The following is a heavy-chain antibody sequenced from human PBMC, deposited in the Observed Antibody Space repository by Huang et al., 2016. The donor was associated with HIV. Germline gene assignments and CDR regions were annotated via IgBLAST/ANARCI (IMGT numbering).Heavy chain of an antibody. CDR1: GFSLNTHGVG. Sequence: QITLKESGPTLVKPTQTLTLTCPFSGFSLNTHGVGVGWIRQPPGKALEWLALIYWDDDKRYSPSLRRRLTITKDTSKNQVVLTMTNLDPVDTATYYCAHSMVGASSFDYWGQGTLVTVSS. CDR3: AHSMVGASSFDY. D-gene: IGHD1-26*01. V-gene: IGHV2-5*02. J-gene: IGHJ4*02. CDR2: IYWDDDK.